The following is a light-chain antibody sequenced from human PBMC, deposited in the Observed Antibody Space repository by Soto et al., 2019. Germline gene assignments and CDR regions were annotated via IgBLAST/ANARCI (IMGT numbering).Light chain of an antibody. Sequence: DIQMTQSPSTLSASVGDRVTITCRASQNIHVWLAWYQQKPGKAPKLLIYQASNLQGGVPSRFSGSGSGTDFTLTISSLQPDDFATYYCQQFDTDPCTFGQGTKLEIK. J-gene: IGKJ2*02. CDR1: QNIHVW. V-gene: IGKV1-5*03. CDR2: QAS. CDR3: QQFDTDPCT.